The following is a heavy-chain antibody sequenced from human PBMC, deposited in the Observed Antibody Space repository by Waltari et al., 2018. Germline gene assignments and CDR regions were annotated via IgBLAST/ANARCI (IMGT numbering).Heavy chain of an antibody. J-gene: IGHJ6*03. D-gene: IGHD3-3*01. CDR1: GYTFTSYG. V-gene: IGHV1-18*01. Sequence: QVQLVQSGAEVKKPGASVKVSCKASGYTFTSYGISWVRQAPGQGLEWMGWISAYNGNTNYAQKLQGRVTMTTDTSTSTAYMELRSLRSDDTAVYYCARVREATIFGVVIDYYYYMDVWGKGTTVTVSS. CDR2: ISAYNGNT. CDR3: ARVREATIFGVVIDYYYYMDV.